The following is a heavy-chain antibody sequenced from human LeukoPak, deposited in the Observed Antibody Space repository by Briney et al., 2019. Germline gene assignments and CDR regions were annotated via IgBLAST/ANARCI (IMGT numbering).Heavy chain of an antibody. Sequence: SETLSLTCTVSGGSISSYYWSWIRQPPGKGLEWIGCIYYSGSTNYNPSLKSRVTISVDTSKNQFSLKLSSVTAADTAVYYCARSRQLYSSGWYYYYGMDVWGQGTTVTVSS. D-gene: IGHD6-19*01. CDR2: IYYSGST. J-gene: IGHJ6*02. CDR1: GGSISSYY. V-gene: IGHV4-59*01. CDR3: ARSRQLYSSGWYYYYGMDV.